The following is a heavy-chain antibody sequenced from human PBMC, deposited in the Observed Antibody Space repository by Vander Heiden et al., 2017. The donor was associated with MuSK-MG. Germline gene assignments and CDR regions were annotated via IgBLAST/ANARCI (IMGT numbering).Heavy chain of an antibody. CDR2: INHSGST. V-gene: IGHV4-34*01. J-gene: IGHJ5*02. CDR1: GGSFSGYY. D-gene: IGHD3-16*02. CDR3: ARGRRLGELSAGFDP. Sequence: QVQLQQWGAGLLKPSETLSLTCAVYGGSFSGYYWSWIRQPPGKGLEWIGEINHSGSTNYNPSLKSRVTISVDTSKNQFSLKLSSVTAADTAVYYCARGRRLGELSAGFDPWGQGTLVTVSS.